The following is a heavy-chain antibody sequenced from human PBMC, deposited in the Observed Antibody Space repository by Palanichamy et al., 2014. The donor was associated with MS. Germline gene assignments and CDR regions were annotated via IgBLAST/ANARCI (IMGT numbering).Heavy chain of an antibody. CDR2: INSKSNGGTT. J-gene: IGHJ5*02. CDR3: TTGSGSFTIGA. Sequence: EVQLVESGGGLVKPEGSPRLSCATSGFTFSNAWMSWVRQAPGKGLEWVGRINSKSNGGTTDYTAPVKGRFTISRDDSKSTLYLQMNSLKTEDTAVYYCTTGSGSFTIGAWGQGTLVTVSS. D-gene: IGHD1-26*01. V-gene: IGHV3-15*01. CDR1: GFTFSNAW.